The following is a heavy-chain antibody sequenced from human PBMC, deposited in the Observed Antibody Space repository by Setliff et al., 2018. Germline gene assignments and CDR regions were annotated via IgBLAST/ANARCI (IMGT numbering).Heavy chain of an antibody. D-gene: IGHD3-3*01. J-gene: IGHJ6*03. CDR2: IDTDARTT. V-gene: IGHV3-48*01. CDR1: GFTFSTYN. CDR3: ARGSRFYIGYYGNYFFHHMDV. Sequence: GGSLSLSCAASGFTFSTYNFNWVRQAPGKGLERISYIDTDARTTYYADSVKGRFTISRDFANNSLSLQMNSLRAEDTAVYYCARGSRFYIGYYGNYFFHHMDVWGKGTTVTVSS.